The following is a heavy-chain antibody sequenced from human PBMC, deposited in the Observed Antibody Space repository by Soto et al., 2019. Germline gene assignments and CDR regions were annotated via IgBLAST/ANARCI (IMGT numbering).Heavy chain of an antibody. D-gene: IGHD3-16*02. J-gene: IGHJ4*02. Sequence: DVQLVESGGGWVQPGRSLRLSCATSGFKFSDYWMSWVRQAPGKGLEWVGNIKHDTSEAHYADSVKGRFTITRDNIKNFLFLQLGDLGADDPASYYCAGGGVLFSGPYRPSRFDYWGLGALVTVSS. V-gene: IGHV3-7*03. CDR1: GFKFSDYW. CDR2: IKHDTSEA. CDR3: AGGGVLFSGPYRPSRFDY.